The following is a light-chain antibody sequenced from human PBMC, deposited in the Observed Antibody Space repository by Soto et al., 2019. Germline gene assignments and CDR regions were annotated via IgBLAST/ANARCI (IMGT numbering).Light chain of an antibody. CDR2: KTS. Sequence: DIQMTQSPSTLSASVGDRVTITCPASQSISWWLAWYQQKPGKAPKGLSYKTSSLKSGATSRFSCSGSGTEFTITISSLQPDDFATYYCQQYNSYSVLTFGGGTKVEIK. CDR1: QSISWW. CDR3: QQYNSYSVLT. V-gene: IGKV1-5*03. J-gene: IGKJ4*01.